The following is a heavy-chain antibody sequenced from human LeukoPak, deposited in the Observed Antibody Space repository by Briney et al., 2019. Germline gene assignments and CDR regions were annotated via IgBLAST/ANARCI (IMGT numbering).Heavy chain of an antibody. V-gene: IGHV3-33*08. CDR3: ARDHEAVAGIFDP. CDR2: IWYDGSNK. CDR1: GFTFSSYA. D-gene: IGHD6-19*01. J-gene: IGHJ5*02. Sequence: GGSLRLSCAASGFTFSSYAMHWVRQAPGKGLEWVAVIWYDGSNKYYADSVKGRFTISRDNSKNTLYLQMNSLRAEDTAVYYCARDHEAVAGIFDPWGQGTLVTVSS.